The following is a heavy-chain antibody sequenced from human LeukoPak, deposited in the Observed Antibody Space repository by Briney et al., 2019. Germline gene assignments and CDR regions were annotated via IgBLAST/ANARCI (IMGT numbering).Heavy chain of an antibody. CDR3: ARAPTVLVGYCSSSSCQADY. CDR1: GFTFSGYD. J-gene: IGHJ4*02. D-gene: IGHD2-2*01. V-gene: IGHV3-21*01. Sequence: GGSLRLSCAASGFTFSGYDMSWVRQAPGKGLEWVSAIDPSSTYIYYADSVKGRFTISRDNAENSLYLQMNSLRVEDTAVYYCARAPTVLVGYCSSSSCQADYWGQGTLVTVSS. CDR2: IDPSSTYI.